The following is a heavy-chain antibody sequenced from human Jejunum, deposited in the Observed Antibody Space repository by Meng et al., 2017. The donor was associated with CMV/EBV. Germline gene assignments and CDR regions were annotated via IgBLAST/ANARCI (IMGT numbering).Heavy chain of an antibody. Sequence: SGLSFSNYCLHWVRQAPWKGLVWVSRINSDGIATNYSDSFKSRFTISRDNAKNTLFLQMDGLLAEDTALYYCARGFGTEFYSPPYDWSQGTLVTVSS. CDR1: GLSFSNYC. V-gene: IGHV3-74*01. CDR2: INSDGIAT. CDR3: ARGFGTEFYSPPYD. D-gene: IGHD4-11*01. J-gene: IGHJ4*02.